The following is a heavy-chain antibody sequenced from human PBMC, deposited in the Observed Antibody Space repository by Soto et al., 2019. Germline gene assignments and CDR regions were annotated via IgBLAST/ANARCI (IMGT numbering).Heavy chain of an antibody. V-gene: IGHV1-46*01. CDR3: ARGGDSGSSFDY. Sequence: GASAKVSNRASRYTFTSYYMHWVRQAPGQGLEWMGIINPSGGSTSYAQKFQGRVTMTRDTSTSTVYMELSSLRSEDTAVYYCARGGDSGSSFDYWGQGTLVTGSS. J-gene: IGHJ4*02. CDR2: INPSGGST. CDR1: RYTFTSYY. D-gene: IGHD1-26*01.